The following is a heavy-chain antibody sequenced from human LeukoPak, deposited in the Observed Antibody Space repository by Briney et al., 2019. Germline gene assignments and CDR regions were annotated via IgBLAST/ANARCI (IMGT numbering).Heavy chain of an antibody. CDR3: AKLATSDTGETY. J-gene: IGHJ4*02. D-gene: IGHD3-16*01. CDR2: INPSGDST. Sequence: ASVKVSCRASGYTFTINHIHWVRQAPGQGLEWMGVINPSGDSTTYAQNFQGRVTMTRDTSTSTVYMELRSLRSEDTAIYYCAKLATSDTGETYWGQGTLVTVSS. CDR1: GYTFTINH. V-gene: IGHV1-46*01.